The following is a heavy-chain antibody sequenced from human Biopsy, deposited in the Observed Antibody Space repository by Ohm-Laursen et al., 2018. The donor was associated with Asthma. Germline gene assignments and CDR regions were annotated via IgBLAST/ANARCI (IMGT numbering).Heavy chain of an antibody. V-gene: IGHV3-53*01. CDR1: GFTVSRDH. J-gene: IGHJ4*02. CDR3: ARGDSSNWSHFYFDY. D-gene: IGHD3-22*01. Sequence: SLRLSCAASGFTVSRDHMFWVRQAPGKGLEWVSVIYSGGTSHTADSVRGRFTISRDYSKNTLYLQMHSLRAEDTAVYYCARGDSSNWSHFYFDYWGQGTLVTVSS. CDR2: IYSGGTS.